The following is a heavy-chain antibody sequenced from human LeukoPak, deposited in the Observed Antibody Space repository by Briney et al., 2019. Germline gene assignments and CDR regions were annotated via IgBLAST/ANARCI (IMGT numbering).Heavy chain of an antibody. V-gene: IGHV5-51*01. D-gene: IGHD2-2*01. CDR2: IYPRDSRT. CDR3: ARHLSDITSSPNY. J-gene: IGHJ4*02. Sequence: GESLQISCQGSGYSFSSYWIAWVRQMPRKGLEWMGVIYPRDSRTTYSPSFQDQVTISADKSISTAYLQWTSLRASDTAMYYCARHLSDITSSPNYWGPGTLVTVSS. CDR1: GYSFSSYW.